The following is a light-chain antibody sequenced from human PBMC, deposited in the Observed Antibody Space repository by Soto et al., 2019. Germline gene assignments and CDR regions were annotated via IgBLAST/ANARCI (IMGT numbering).Light chain of an antibody. V-gene: IGLV1-40*01. J-gene: IGLJ3*02. CDR1: SSNIGAGYD. Sequence: QAVVTQPPSVSGAPGQRVTISCTGSSSNIGAGYDVKWYQQLPGTAPKLLIYGNSHRPSGVPDRFSGSKSGTSASLAITGLQAEDEADYYCQSYDSSLSGWVFGGGTKLTVL. CDR3: QSYDSSLSGWV. CDR2: GNS.